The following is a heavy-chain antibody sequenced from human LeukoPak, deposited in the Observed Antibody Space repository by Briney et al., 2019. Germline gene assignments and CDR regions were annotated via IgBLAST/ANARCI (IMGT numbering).Heavy chain of an antibody. CDR3: ASLYRLGAFDI. V-gene: IGHV3-30*04. J-gene: IGHJ3*02. CDR2: ISYDGSNK. CDR1: GFTFNTHA. Sequence: GGSLRLSCAASGFTFNTHAMTWVRQAPGKGLEWVAVISYDGSNKYYADSVKGRFTISRDNSKNTLYLQMNSLRAEDTAVYYCASLYRLGAFDIWGQGTMVTVSS. D-gene: IGHD3-16*01.